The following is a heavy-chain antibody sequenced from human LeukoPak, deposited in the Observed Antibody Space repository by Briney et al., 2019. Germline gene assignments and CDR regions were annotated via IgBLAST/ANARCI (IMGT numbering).Heavy chain of an antibody. J-gene: IGHJ4*02. V-gene: IGHV3-7*05. CDR1: GFTFSYFW. CDR3: ARDNMGATPFDY. CDR2: INLDGTER. Sequence: GGSLRLSCAASGFTFSYFWMSWVRQAPGKGLEWVANINLDGTERHYVDSVKGRFTISRDNARKSLYLQMNSLRDEDTAVYYCARDNMGATPFDYWGQGTLVTVSS. D-gene: IGHD1-26*01.